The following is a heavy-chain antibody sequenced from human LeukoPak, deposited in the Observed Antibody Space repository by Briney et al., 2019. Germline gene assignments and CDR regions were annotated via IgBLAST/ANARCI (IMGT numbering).Heavy chain of an antibody. J-gene: IGHJ4*02. V-gene: IGHV4-59*01. CDR3: AFGNQYGWGVYFDY. Sequence: SETLSLTCTVSGGSNSGYYWSWIRQPPGKGLEWIGYVYYSGDTNYNPSLKSRVTISVDTSKSQFSLKLTSVTAADTAVYYCAFGNQYGWGVYFDYWGQGTLVTVSS. D-gene: IGHD1-14*01. CDR2: VYYSGDT. CDR1: GGSNSGYY.